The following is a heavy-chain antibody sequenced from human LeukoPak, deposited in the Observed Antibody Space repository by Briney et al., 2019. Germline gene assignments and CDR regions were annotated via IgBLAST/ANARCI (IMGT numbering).Heavy chain of an antibody. CDR2: IYPGDSDT. J-gene: IGHJ4*02. D-gene: IGHD5-24*01. V-gene: IGHV5-51*01. CDR3: ARRAETTIEYYFDY. CDR1: GYSFTSYW. Sequence: HGESLQISCKGSGYSFTSYWIGWVRQMPGKGLEWMGIIYPGDSDTRYSPSFQGQVTISADKSISTAYLQWSSLKASDTAMYYCARRAETTIEYYFDYWGQGTLVTVSS.